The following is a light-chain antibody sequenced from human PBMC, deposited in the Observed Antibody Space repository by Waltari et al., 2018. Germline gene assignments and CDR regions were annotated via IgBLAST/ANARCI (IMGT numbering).Light chain of an antibody. CDR3: QQYHKWPPGG. V-gene: IGKV3-15*01. CDR1: QRVNTN. CDR2: AAS. Sequence: VVTQSPATLSVSPGKPVTLSCRASQRVNTNLAWYQQKPCQAPRLLIFAASTRAPGIPSRFGGSGSGTEFTLTITSLQFEDVGVYFCQQYHKWPPGGFGGGTKVEIE. J-gene: IGKJ4*01.